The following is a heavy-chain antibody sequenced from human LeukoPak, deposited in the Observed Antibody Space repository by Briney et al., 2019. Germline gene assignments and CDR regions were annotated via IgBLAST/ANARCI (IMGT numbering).Heavy chain of an antibody. CDR2: INHSGST. CDR3: HEMSGYCSGGSCPADYYYYGMDV. V-gene: IGHV4-34*01. Sequence: SETLSLTCAVYGGSFSGYYWSWIRQPPGKGLEWIGEINHSGSTNYNPSLKSRVTISVDTSKNQFSLKLSSVTAADTAVYYCHEMSGYCSGGSCPADYYYYGMDVWGQGTTVTVSS. CDR1: GGSFSGYY. J-gene: IGHJ6*02. D-gene: IGHD2-15*01.